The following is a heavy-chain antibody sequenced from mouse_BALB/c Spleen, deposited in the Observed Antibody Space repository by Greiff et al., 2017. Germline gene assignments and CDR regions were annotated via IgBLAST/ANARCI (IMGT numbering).Heavy chain of an antibody. D-gene: IGHD2-2*01. CDR3: ARYGYDGMDY. J-gene: IGHJ4*01. V-gene: IGHV1S29*02. CDR2: IYPYNGGT. Sequence: EVQLQQSGPELVKPGASVKISCKASGYTFTDYNMHWVKQSHGKSLEWIGYIYPYNGGTGYNQKFKSKATLTVDNSSSTAYMELRSLTSEDSAVYYCARYGYDGMDYWGQGTSVTVSS. CDR1: GYTFTDYN.